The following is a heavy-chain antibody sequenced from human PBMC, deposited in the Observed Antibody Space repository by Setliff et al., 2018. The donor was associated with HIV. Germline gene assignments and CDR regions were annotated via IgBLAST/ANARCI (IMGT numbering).Heavy chain of an antibody. Sequence: KPSETLSLTCAVYGGSFSGYYWTWIRQPPGKGLEWIGEINHSGSTNDNPSLKSRLTISVDTSKNQFSLRLRSVTAADSAVYYCARGTLVVPDARDYYYYLDIWGQGNTVTVSS. J-gene: IGHJ6*03. CDR1: GGSFSGYY. CDR2: INHSGST. V-gene: IGHV4-34*01. D-gene: IGHD2-2*01. CDR3: ARGTLVVPDARDYYYYLDI.